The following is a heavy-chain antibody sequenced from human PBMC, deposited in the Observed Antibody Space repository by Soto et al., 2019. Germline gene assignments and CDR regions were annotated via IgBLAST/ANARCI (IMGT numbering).Heavy chain of an antibody. CDR2: ISSSSSYT. CDR1: GFTFSDYY. D-gene: IGHD2-2*01. Sequence: GGSLRLSCAASGFTFSDYYMSWIRQAPGKGLEWVSYISSSSSYTNYADSVKGRFTISRDNAKNSLYLQMNSLRAEDTAVYYCAIAVPAAIRLGGYGMDVWGQGTTVTVS. CDR3: AIAVPAAIRLGGYGMDV. V-gene: IGHV3-11*03. J-gene: IGHJ6*02.